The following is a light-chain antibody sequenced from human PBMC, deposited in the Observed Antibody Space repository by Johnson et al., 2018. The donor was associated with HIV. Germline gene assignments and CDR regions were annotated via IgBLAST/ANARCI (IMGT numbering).Light chain of an antibody. V-gene: IGLV1-51*02. CDR3: GTWDSSLSAEV. J-gene: IGLJ1*01. Sequence: QPVLTQPHSVSAAPGQKVTISCSGSSSNIGNNYVSWYQQLPGTAPKLLIYENNKRPSGIPDRFSGSKSGTSATLGITGLQTGDEADYYCGTWDSSLSAEVFGTGTKVTVL. CDR2: ENN. CDR1: SSNIGNNY.